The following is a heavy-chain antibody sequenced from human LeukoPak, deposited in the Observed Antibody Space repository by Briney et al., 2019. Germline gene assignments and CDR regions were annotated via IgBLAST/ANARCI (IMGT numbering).Heavy chain of an antibody. CDR2: ISRSSSTI. Sequence: GGSLRISCAASGFTFSSYSMNWVRQAPGKGLEWVSYISRSSSTIYYADSVKGRFTISRDNAKNSVYLQMNSLRVEDTAVYYCARDPFSSSSFDYWGQGTLVTVSS. CDR1: GFTFSSYS. J-gene: IGHJ4*02. CDR3: ARDPFSSSSFDY. V-gene: IGHV3-48*01. D-gene: IGHD6-13*01.